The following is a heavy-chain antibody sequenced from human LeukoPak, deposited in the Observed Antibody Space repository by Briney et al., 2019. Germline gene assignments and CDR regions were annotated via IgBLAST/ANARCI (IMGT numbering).Heavy chain of an antibody. D-gene: IGHD5-12*01. Sequence: GESLKISCKGSGHSFATYWIGWVRQMPGKGLEWRGIIYPYDSDTRYSRSFQGQVTISADKSISTAYLQWSSLKASDTAMYYCATYTGYDRAFDYWGQGTLVTVSS. V-gene: IGHV5-51*01. CDR1: GHSFATYW. J-gene: IGHJ4*02. CDR3: ATYTGYDRAFDY. CDR2: IYPYDSDT.